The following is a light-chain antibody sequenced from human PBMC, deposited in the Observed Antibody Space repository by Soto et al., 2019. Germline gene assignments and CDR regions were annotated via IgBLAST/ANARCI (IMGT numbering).Light chain of an antibody. Sequence: DIQMTQSPSSLSASVGDRVTITCRASQSISSYLNWYQQKPGKAPKLLIYAASSLESGVPSRFSGSGSGTEFTLTISSLQPDDFATYYCQQYNSSSEWTFGQGTKVDIK. V-gene: IGKV1-5*01. CDR2: AAS. J-gene: IGKJ1*01. CDR1: QSISSY. CDR3: QQYNSSSEWT.